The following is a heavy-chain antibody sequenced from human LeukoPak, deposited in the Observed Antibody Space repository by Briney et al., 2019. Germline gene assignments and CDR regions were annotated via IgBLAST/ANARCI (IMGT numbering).Heavy chain of an antibody. Sequence: GGSLRLSCTASGLTFNIYAMSWVRQAPGKGLEWVSTISGSGGATYYGDSVKGRFTISRDNPKNTVYLQMNSLRAEDSAVYYCAKDIYCGGDCYIRAGDSWGQGTLVTVSS. V-gene: IGHV3-23*01. J-gene: IGHJ4*02. CDR1: GLTFNIYA. D-gene: IGHD2-21*02. CDR2: ISGSGGAT. CDR3: AKDIYCGGDCYIRAGDS.